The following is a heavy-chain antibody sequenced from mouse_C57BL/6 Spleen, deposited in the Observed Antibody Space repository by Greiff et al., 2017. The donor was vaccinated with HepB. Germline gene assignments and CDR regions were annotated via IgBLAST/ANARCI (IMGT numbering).Heavy chain of an antibody. J-gene: IGHJ4*01. CDR2: IDPNSGGT. Sequence: VQLQQPGAELVKPGASVKLSCKASGYTFTSYWMHWVKQRPGRGLEWIGRIDPNSGGTKYNEKFKSKATLTVDKPSSTAYMQRSSLTSEDSAVYYCARRGAQATFYAMDYWGQGTSVTVSS. V-gene: IGHV1-72*01. CDR1: GYTFTSYW. D-gene: IGHD3-2*02. CDR3: ARRGAQATFYAMDY.